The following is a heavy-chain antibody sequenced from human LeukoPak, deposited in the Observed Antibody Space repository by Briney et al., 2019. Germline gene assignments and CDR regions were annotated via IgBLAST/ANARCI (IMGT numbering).Heavy chain of an antibody. V-gene: IGHV4-39*07. CDR1: GDSISSSSYY. Sequence: SETLSLTCTVSGDSISSSSYYWGWIRQPPGKGLEWIGEINHSGSTNYNPSLKSRVTISVDTSKNQFSLKLSSVTAADTAVYYCARSSGALDCWGQGTLVTVSS. D-gene: IGHD3-10*01. CDR2: INHSGST. J-gene: IGHJ4*02. CDR3: ARSSGALDC.